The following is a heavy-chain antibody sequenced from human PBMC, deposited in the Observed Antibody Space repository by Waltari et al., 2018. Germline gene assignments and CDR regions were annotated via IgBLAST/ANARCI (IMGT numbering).Heavy chain of an antibody. V-gene: IGHV1-2*02. CDR1: GYTFTGYY. D-gene: IGHD2-15*01. CDR2: LDRKSGGT. Sequence: QVQLVQSGAEVKKPGASVKVSCKASGYTFTGYYIHWVRQAPGQGLEWMGWLDRKSGGTHLSQKFQDRVTMTRDTSIRTAYMELSRLKSDDTAVYYCARPRRYCTGGTCYSNWLDPWGQGTLVTVSS. J-gene: IGHJ5*02. CDR3: ARPRRYCTGGTCYSNWLDP.